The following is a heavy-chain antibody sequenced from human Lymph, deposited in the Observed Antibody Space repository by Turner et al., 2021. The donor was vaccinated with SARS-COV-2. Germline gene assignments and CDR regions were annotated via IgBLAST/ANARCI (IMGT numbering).Heavy chain of an antibody. J-gene: IGHJ4*02. V-gene: IGHV3-23*01. CDR2: ISGSGGST. CDR3: AKGSQGGWLFPYYFDY. CDR1: GFTFSSYG. D-gene: IGHD3-22*01. Sequence: EVQLLESGGGLVQPGWSLRLSCAASGFTFSSYGMSWVRQAPGKGLRWVSAISGSGGSTYYADSVKGRFTISRDNSKNTLYLQMNSLRAEDTAVYYCAKGSQGGWLFPYYFDYWGQGTLVTVSS.